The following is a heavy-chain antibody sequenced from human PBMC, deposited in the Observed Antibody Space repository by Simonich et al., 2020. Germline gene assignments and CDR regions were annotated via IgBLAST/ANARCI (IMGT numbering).Heavy chain of an antibody. D-gene: IGHD7-27*01. CDR2: IYYSGST. J-gene: IGHJ6*03. CDR1: GGSISSYY. V-gene: IGHV4-59*12. Sequence: QVQLQESGPGLVKPSETLSLTCTVSGGSISSYYWSWIRQPTGKGLEWIGYIYYSGSTNYNPSLKSRVTISVDTSKNQFSLKLSSVTAADTAVYYCARARTGDYYYYMDVWGKGTTVTVSS. CDR3: ARARTGDYYYYMDV.